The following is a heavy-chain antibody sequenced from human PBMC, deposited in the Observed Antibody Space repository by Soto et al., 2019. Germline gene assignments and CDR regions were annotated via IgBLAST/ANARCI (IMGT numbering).Heavy chain of an antibody. J-gene: IGHJ6*02. CDR1: GGSFSGYY. Sequence: ETLSLTCAVYGGSFSGYYWSWIRQPPGKGLEWIGEINHSGCTNYNPSLKSRVTISVDTSKNQFSLKLSSVTAADTAVYYCARKRGYSSSYSSYYYYGMDVWGQGTTVTVSS. V-gene: IGHV4-34*01. CDR3: ARKRGYSSSYSSYYYYGMDV. CDR2: INHSGCT. D-gene: IGHD6-6*01.